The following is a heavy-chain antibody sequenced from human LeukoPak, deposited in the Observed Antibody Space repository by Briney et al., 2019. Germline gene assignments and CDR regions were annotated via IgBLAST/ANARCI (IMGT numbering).Heavy chain of an antibody. Sequence: SETLSLTCTVSGGSISSSSYYWGWIRQPPGKGLEWIGSIYYSGSTYYNPSLKSRVTISVDTSKNQFSLKLSSVTAADTAVYYCARMTTEDYYMDVWGKGTTVTVSS. CDR1: GGSISSSSYY. J-gene: IGHJ6*03. D-gene: IGHD4-11*01. CDR3: ARMTTEDYYMDV. CDR2: IYYSGST. V-gene: IGHV4-39*07.